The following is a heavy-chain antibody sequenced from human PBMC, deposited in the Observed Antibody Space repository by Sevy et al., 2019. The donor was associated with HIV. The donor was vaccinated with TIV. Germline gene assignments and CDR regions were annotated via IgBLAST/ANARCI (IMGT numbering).Heavy chain of an antibody. D-gene: IGHD4-4*01. J-gene: IGHJ4*02. CDR1: GFAFNTYA. V-gene: IGHV3-48*02. CDR2: ISNISRTI. CDR3: ATLFHYSSQFDC. Sequence: GGSLRLSCTASGFAFNTYAMYWVRQAPGKGLEWVSYISNISRTIYYADSVRGRFTISRDNAKNSLYLQMNSLRDEDTAVYYCATLFHYSSQFDCWGQGTLVTVSS.